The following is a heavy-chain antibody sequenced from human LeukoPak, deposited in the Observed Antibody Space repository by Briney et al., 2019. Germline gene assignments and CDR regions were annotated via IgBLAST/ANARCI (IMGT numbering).Heavy chain of an antibody. V-gene: IGHV3-21*01. D-gene: IGHD2-2*02. J-gene: IGHJ4*02. Sequence: GGSLRLSCAASGFTFSSYGMNWVRQAPGKGLEWVSSISSSSSYIYYADSVKGRFTISRDNAKNSLYLQMNSLRAEDTAVYYCARDGRSTSCYKYWGQGALVTVSS. CDR2: ISSSSSYI. CDR1: GFTFSSYG. CDR3: ARDGRSTSCYKY.